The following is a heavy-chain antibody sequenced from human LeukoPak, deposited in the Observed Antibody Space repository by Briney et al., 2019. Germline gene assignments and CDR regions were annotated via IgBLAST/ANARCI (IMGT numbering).Heavy chain of an antibody. V-gene: IGHV4-34*01. CDR3: AVKRSIFRTAMVDY. CDR1: GGSFSGYY. J-gene: IGHJ4*02. Sequence: PSETLSLTCAVYGGSFSGYYWSWIRQPPGKGLEWIGEINHSGSTNYNPSLKSRVTISVDTSKNQFSLKLSSVTAADTAVYYCAVKRSIFRTAMVDYWGRGTLVTVSS. CDR2: INHSGST. D-gene: IGHD5-18*01.